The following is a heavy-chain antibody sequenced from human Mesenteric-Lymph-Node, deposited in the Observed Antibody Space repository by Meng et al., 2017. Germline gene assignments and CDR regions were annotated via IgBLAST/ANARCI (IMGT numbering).Heavy chain of an antibody. D-gene: IGHD2-21*02. CDR3: ATVREYCGGDCYWGWFDP. Sequence: ASVKVSCKASGYTFTSYYMHWVRQAPGQGLEWMGIINPSGGSTSYAQKFQGRVTMTEDTSTDTAYMELSSLRSEDTAVYYCATVREYCGGDCYWGWFDPWGQGTLVTVSS. V-gene: IGHV1-46*01. CDR2: INPSGGST. CDR1: GYTFTSYY. J-gene: IGHJ5*02.